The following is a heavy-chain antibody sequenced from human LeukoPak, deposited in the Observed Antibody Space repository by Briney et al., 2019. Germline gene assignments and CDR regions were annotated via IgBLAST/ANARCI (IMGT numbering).Heavy chain of an antibody. CDR3: AKENGEAIYYYYTDG. V-gene: IGHV3-7*01. CDR2: IKQDGSEK. J-gene: IGHJ6*03. Sequence: SGGSLRLSSAASRFTFISYWMSWVRQAPGKGLEWVANIKQDGSEKYYVDSAKGRFTISRDSAKNSLYLQMNSLRAEDTAVYYCAKENGEAIYYYYTDGWGKGCTVTISS. D-gene: IGHD3-10*01. CDR1: RFTFISYW.